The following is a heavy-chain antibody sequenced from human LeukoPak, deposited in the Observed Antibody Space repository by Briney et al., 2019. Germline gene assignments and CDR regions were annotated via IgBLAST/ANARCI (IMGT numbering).Heavy chain of an antibody. CDR3: ARVGPAFGLYYYGMDV. V-gene: IGHV3-64*01. Sequence: PGGSLRLSCAASGFTFSSYAMHWVRQAPGQGLEYVSAISSNGGSTYYANSVKGRFTISRDNSKNTLYLQMGSLRAEDMAVYYCARVGPAFGLYYYGMDVWGQGTTVTVSS. CDR1: GFTFSSYA. CDR2: ISSNGGST. J-gene: IGHJ6*02. D-gene: IGHD3-16*01.